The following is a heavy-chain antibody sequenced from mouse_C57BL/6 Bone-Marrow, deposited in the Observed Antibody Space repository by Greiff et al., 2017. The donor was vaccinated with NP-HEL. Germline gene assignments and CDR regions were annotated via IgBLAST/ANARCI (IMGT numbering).Heavy chain of an antibody. V-gene: IGHV2-5*01. Sequence: VKLMESGPGLVQPSQSLSITCTVSGFSLTSYGVHWVRQSPGKGLEWLGVIWRGGSTDYNAAFMSRLSITKDNAKSQVFFKMNSLQADDTAIYYCAKNPPNWDEAMDYWGQGTSVTVSS. J-gene: IGHJ4*01. CDR1: GFSLTSYG. D-gene: IGHD4-1*01. CDR2: IWRGGST. CDR3: AKNPPNWDEAMDY.